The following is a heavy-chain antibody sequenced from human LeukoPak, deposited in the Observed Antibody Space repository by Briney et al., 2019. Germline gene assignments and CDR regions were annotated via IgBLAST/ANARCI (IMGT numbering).Heavy chain of an antibody. CDR3: ARSKYDYIWGSDKFFDF. V-gene: IGHV5-51*01. D-gene: IGHD3-16*01. CDR2: IYPGDSDT. Sequence: GESLKISCKGSGYSFANYWIGWVRQMPGRGLEWMGIIYPGDSDTRYSPPFQGQVTITVDTSIRTAYLQWSSLKAADSAVYFCARSKYDYIWGSDKFFDFWGQGTLVTVSS. CDR1: GYSFANYW. J-gene: IGHJ4*02.